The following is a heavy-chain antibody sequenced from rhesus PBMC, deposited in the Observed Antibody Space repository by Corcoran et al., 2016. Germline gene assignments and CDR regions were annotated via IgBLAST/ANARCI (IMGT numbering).Heavy chain of an antibody. CDR2: VDPEDGEA. CDR1: GYTFTDYS. V-gene: IGHV1-111*02. D-gene: IGHD1-44*02. CDR3: ATRSNVYGSDAFDF. J-gene: IGHJ3*01. Sequence: EVQLVQSGAEVKKPGASVKISCKASGYTFTDYSLHWVRQAPGKGLEWMGRVDPEDGEARHAPNCRDRVTITAETATDTAYMELSSLRSEDTAVYYCATRSNVYGSDAFDFWGQGLRVTVSS.